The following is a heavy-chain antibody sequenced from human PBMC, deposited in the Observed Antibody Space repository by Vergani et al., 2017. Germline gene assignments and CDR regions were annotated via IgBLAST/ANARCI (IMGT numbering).Heavy chain of an antibody. CDR3: ARVSMDTAMVYYYYYYYMDV. J-gene: IGHJ6*03. V-gene: IGHV1-69*01. CDR2: IIPIFGTA. CDR1: GGTFSSYA. Sequence: QVQLVQSGAEVKKPGSSVKVSCKASGGTFSSYAISWVRQAPGQGLEWMGGIIPIFGTANYAQKFQGRVTITADESTSTAYMELSSLRSEDTAVYYCARVSMDTAMVYYYYYYYMDVWGKGTTVTVSS. D-gene: IGHD5-18*01.